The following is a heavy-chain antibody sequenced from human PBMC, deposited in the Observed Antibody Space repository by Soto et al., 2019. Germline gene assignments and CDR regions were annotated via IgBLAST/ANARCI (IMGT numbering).Heavy chain of an antibody. CDR2: IYYSRST. J-gene: IGHJ4*02. Sequence: SETLSLTCTVSGGSISSYYWSWIRQPPGKGLEWIGYIYYSRSTNYNPSLKSRVTISVDTSKNQFSLKLNSMTAADTAVYYCARHNYGSGSTYFDYWGQGTLVTAPQ. D-gene: IGHD3-10*01. CDR1: GGSISSYY. CDR3: ARHNYGSGSTYFDY. V-gene: IGHV4-59*08.